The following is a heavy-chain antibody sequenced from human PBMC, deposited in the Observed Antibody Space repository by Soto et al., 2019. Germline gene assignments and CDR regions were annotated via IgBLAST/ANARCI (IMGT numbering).Heavy chain of an antibody. Sequence: QVQLVQSGAEVKKPGSSVKVSCKAPGGTFSRNAITWVRQAPGQGLEWMGRIFPSFGAANYAQKFQARVTITADESTSTAYMELSSLRSDDTAVYYWAGGYSGNVLDFWGQGTLVTVSS. D-gene: IGHD5-12*01. J-gene: IGHJ4*02. CDR2: IFPSFGAA. CDR3: AGGYSGNVLDF. CDR1: GGTFSRNA. V-gene: IGHV1-69*18.